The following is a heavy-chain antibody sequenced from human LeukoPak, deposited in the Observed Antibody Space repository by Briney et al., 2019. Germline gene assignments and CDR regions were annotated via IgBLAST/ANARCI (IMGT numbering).Heavy chain of an antibody. D-gene: IGHD3-3*01. CDR2: INPNSGGT. CDR3: ARGGSSPVGLGAVQRTIFGVAWDY. V-gene: IGHV1-2*02. Sequence: GGSVKVSCEASGYTFTGYYMHWVRQAPGQGLEWMGWINPNSGGTYYAQTFKGRVTMTRDTSISTPYMELNRLRSDDTAVYYCARGGSSPVGLGAVQRTIFGVAWDYWGQGTLVTVSS. J-gene: IGHJ4*02. CDR1: GYTFTGYY.